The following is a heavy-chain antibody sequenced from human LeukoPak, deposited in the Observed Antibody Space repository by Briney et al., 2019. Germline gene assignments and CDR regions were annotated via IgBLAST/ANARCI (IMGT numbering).Heavy chain of an antibody. Sequence: GGSLRLSCAASGFTFSSYWMSWVRQAPGKGLEWVANIKQDGSEKYYVDSVKGRFTISRDNAKNSLYLQMDSLTAEDTAVYYCASGGSYYAYWGQGTLVTVSS. V-gene: IGHV3-7*01. CDR2: IKQDGSEK. D-gene: IGHD1-26*01. CDR3: ASGGSYYAY. J-gene: IGHJ4*02. CDR1: GFTFSSYW.